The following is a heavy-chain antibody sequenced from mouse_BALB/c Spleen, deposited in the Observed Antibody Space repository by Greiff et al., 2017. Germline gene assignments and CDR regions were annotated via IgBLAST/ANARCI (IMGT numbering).Heavy chain of an antibody. J-gene: IGHJ2*01. CDR1: GYSITSDYA. CDR2: ISYSGST. Sequence: VQLKESGPGLVKPSQSLSLTCTVTGYSITSDYAWNWIRQFPGNKLEWMGYISYSGSTSYNPSLKSRISITRDTSKNQFFLQLNSVTTEDTATYYCARESLYGNYKVDYWGQGTTLTVSS. V-gene: IGHV3-2*02. D-gene: IGHD2-1*01. CDR3: ARESLYGNYKVDY.